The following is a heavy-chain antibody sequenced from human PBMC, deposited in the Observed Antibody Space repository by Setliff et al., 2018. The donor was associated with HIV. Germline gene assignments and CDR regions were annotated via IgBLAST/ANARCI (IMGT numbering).Heavy chain of an antibody. CDR3: ARHAYGCSNGICYMSDY. CDR1: GYSFTSYY. CDR2: IYPGDSET. Sequence: GESLKISCKASGYSFTSYYIGWVRQMPGKGLEWMGIIYPGDSETKYSPSFQGQVTISADKSINTAYLQWSSLTASDSAMYFCARHAYGCSNGICYMSDYWGQGTLVTVSS. V-gene: IGHV5-51*01. D-gene: IGHD2-8*01. J-gene: IGHJ4*02.